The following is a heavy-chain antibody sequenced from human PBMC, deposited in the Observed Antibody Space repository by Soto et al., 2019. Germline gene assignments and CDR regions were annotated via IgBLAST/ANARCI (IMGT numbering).Heavy chain of an antibody. J-gene: IGHJ4*02. CDR2: IIPLFGTA. CDR3: ARGGGDDYGEDY. CDR1: GGTFSNYA. V-gene: IGHV1-69*01. Sequence: QVQLVQSGAEVKKPGSSVKVSCKASGGTFSNYAISWVRQAPGQGLEWMGGIIPLFGTANYAQKFQGRVTISAAEATRTAYMEMSSLRSEGTAVYYCARGGGDDYGEDYWGQGTLVSVSS. D-gene: IGHD4-17*01.